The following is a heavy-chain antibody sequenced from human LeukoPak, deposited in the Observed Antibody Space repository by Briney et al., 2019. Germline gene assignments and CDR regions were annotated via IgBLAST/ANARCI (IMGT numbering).Heavy chain of an antibody. CDR1: GYSISSGYY. V-gene: IGHV4-38-2*02. CDR2: IHHSGST. D-gene: IGHD6-13*01. Sequence: SETLSLTCTVSGYSISSGYYWGWIRQPPGKGLEWIGSIHHSGSTYYNPSLKSRVTISVDTSKNQFSLKLSSVTAADTAVYYCAREGDSNSVGWFDPWGQGTLVTVSS. J-gene: IGHJ5*02. CDR3: AREGDSNSVGWFDP.